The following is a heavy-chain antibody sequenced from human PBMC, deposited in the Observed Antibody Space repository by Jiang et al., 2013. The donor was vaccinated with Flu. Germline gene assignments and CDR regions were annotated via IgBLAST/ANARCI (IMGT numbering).Heavy chain of an antibody. J-gene: IGHJ6*02. V-gene: IGHV1-69*04. CDR2: IIPVLGIT. Sequence: SGAEVKKPGSSVKVSCETSGVTFNSYAIIWVRQAPGQGLEWMGRIIPVLGITKYAQRFQGRVTITADSSTTTAYMELSSLRSEDAAVYYCARVWEGELGRAGQAEYYYFGLDVWGQGTTVTVSS. CDR1: GVTFNSYA. CDR3: ARVWEGELGRAGQAEYYYFGLDV. D-gene: IGHD3-16*01.